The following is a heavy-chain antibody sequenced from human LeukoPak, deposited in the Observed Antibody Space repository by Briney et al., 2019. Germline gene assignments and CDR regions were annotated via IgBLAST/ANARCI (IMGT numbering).Heavy chain of an antibody. CDR1: GYTFTGYY. Sequence: ASVKVSCKASGYTFTGYYMHWVQQAPGQGLEWMGWINPNSGGTNYAQKFQGRVTMTRDTSISTAYMELSRLRSDDTAVYYCARAPGYSGYDLDFDYWGQGTLVTVSS. CDR3: ARAPGYSGYDLDFDY. J-gene: IGHJ4*02. CDR2: INPNSGGT. V-gene: IGHV1-2*02. D-gene: IGHD5-12*01.